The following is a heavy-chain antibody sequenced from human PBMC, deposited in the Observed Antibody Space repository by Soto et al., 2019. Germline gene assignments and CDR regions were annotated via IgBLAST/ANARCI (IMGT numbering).Heavy chain of an antibody. Sequence: VESGGGLVQPGGSLRFSCAASGLTSDTTGMCWVRQAPGRGLEWVASMKLDGTMKDDVQSLRDRFTISTDDNKKSVNLQLNSLRVEDSAVYYCVQSSGWIFDHWGQGTLVTVSS. J-gene: IGHJ5*02. D-gene: IGHD6-19*01. CDR3: VQSSGWIFDH. V-gene: IGHV3-7*03. CDR2: MKLDGTMK. CDR1: GLTSDTTG.